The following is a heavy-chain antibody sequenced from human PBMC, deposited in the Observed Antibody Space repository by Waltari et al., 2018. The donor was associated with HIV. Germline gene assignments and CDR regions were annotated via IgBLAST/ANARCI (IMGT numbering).Heavy chain of an antibody. D-gene: IGHD3-10*01. CDR2: IYPGDSET. CDR3: ARVPFGDYFDS. V-gene: IGHV5-51*03. Sequence: EVYLEQSGPEVKKPGESLKISCTLSGYDFASHWIGWVRQTPGKGLESVAIIYPGDSETSYSPPFQGRVTVSVDKSLTTAYLHWTRLRASDTAIYYCARVPFGDYFDSWGQGTLVTVSS. J-gene: IGHJ4*02. CDR1: GYDFASHW.